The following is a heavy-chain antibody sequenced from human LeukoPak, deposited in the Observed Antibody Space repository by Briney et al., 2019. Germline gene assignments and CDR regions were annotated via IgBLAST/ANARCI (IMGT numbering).Heavy chain of an antibody. D-gene: IGHD4-17*01. CDR3: ATSPSGYGEREVY. Sequence: GSLRLSCAASGFTFSDYYMSWIRQAPGKGLEWVSYISSSGSTIYYADSVKGRFTISRDNAKNSLCLQMNSLRAEDTAVYYCATSPSGYGEREVYWGQGTLVTVSS. J-gene: IGHJ4*02. V-gene: IGHV3-11*04. CDR1: GFTFSDYY. CDR2: ISSSGSTI.